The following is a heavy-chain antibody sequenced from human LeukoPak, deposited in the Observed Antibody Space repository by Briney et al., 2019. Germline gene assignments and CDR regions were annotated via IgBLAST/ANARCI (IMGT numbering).Heavy chain of an antibody. V-gene: IGHV4-59*08. J-gene: IGHJ3*02. D-gene: IGHD6-13*01. CDR2: THNNGDS. Sequence: SETLPLTCTVSGASIDSYYWSWIRQPPWKGLEWIGYTHNNGDSNYNPSLKSRLTISVDTSKNEVSLVLTSVTAADTALYYCARQPGGTAAFDIWAQGTMVTVSA. CDR1: GASIDSYY. CDR3: ARQPGGTAAFDI.